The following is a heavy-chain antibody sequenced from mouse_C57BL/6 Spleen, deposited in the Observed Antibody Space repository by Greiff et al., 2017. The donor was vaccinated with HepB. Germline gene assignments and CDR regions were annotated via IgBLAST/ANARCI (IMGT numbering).Heavy chain of an antibody. J-gene: IGHJ2*01. D-gene: IGHD2-3*01. V-gene: IGHV3-6*01. CDR1: GNSITSGYY. Sequence: EVQLQQSGPGLVKPSQSLSLTCSVTGNSITSGYYWNWIRQFPGNKLEWMGYISYDGSNNYNPSLKNRISITRDTSKNQFFLKLNSVTTEDTATYYCARGWLLLGFDYWGQGTTLTVSS. CDR2: ISYDGSN. CDR3: ARGWLLLGFDY.